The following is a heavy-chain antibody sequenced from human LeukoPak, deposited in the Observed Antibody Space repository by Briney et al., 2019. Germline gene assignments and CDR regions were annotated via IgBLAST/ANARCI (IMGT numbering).Heavy chain of an antibody. V-gene: IGHV3-33*01. CDR2: TWSDGDYK. J-gene: IGHJ5*02. Sequence: GGSLRLSCAATGFNFSSYGMHWVRQAPAKGLEGVAVTWSDGDYKNYADSVRGRFTISRDNSKNTLYLQMNSLRAEDTAVYYCARGTAPSGNPDWFDRWGQGTLVTVSS. CDR1: GFNFSSYG. D-gene: IGHD5-12*01. CDR3: ARGTAPSGNPDWFDR.